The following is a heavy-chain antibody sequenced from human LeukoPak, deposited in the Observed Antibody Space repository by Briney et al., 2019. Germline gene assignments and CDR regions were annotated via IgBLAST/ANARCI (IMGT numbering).Heavy chain of an antibody. V-gene: IGHV1-46*01. Sequence: GASVKVSCKASGYTFTSYYMHWVRQAPGQGLEWMGIINPSGGSTSYAQKFQGRVTMTRDTSTSTVYMELSSLRSEDTAVYYCAGSLGYCTSNFCYLKYWGQGTLVTVSS. J-gene: IGHJ4*02. D-gene: IGHD2-2*01. CDR1: GYTFTSYY. CDR3: AGSLGYCTSNFCYLKY. CDR2: INPSGGST.